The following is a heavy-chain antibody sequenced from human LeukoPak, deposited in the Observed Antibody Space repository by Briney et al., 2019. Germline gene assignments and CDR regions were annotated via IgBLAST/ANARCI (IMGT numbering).Heavy chain of an antibody. CDR1: GYSISRGYY. V-gene: IGHV4-38-2*01. J-gene: IGHJ6*03. CDR2: IYHSGST. D-gene: IGHD3-16*01. CDR3: ARRLGGGYYYYMDV. Sequence: PSETLSLTCAVSGYSISRGYYWGWIRQPPGKGLVWIGSIYHSGSTYYNPSLKSRVTISVDTSKNQFSLKLSSVTAADTAVYYCARRLGGGYYYYMDVWGKGTTVTVSS.